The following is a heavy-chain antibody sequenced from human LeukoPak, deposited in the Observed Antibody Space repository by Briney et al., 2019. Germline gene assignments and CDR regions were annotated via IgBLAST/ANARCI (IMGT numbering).Heavy chain of an antibody. V-gene: IGHV3-21*01. CDR1: GFTFSANT. CDR3: ARSRSMSKNDKNLRY. CDR2: IKASDNYI. J-gene: IGHJ4*02. Sequence: GGSLRLSCAASGFTFSANTMNWVRHAPGKGLEWVSSIKASDNYIYYAASVAGRFTISTDAAQNSLYLQMDSLRAEDTATYYCARSRSMSKNDKNLRYWGQGTLVTVSS. D-gene: IGHD1-26*01.